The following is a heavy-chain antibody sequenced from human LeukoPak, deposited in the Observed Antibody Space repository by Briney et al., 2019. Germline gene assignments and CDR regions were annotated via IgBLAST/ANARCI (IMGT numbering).Heavy chain of an antibody. D-gene: IGHD3-10*01. CDR1: GFTFSSYS. CDR2: ISSSSSYI. V-gene: IGHV3-21*01. CDR3: AREEASLYAGYYYGSGALGY. J-gene: IGHJ4*02. Sequence: PGGSLRLSCAASGFTFSSYSMNWVRQAPGKGLEWVSSISSSSSYIYYADSVKGRFTISRDNAKNSLYLQMNSLRAEDTAVYYCAREEASLYAGYYYGSGALGYWGQGTLVTVSS.